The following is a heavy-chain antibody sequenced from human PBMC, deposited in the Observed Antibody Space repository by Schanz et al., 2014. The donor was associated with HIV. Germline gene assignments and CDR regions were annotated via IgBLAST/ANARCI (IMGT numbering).Heavy chain of an antibody. CDR1: EGTFNGYA. Sequence: QVQLVQSGAEVTKTGSSVKVSCKGGEGTFNGYAISWVRQPPGQGLEWMGGLIPVVGTEDYAQKFQGRATITADESTSTAYMELSSLRSEDTAVYYCARDSPVAASPLPYWGQGTLVTVSS. CDR3: ARDSPVAASPLPY. V-gene: IGHV1-69*01. J-gene: IGHJ4*02. D-gene: IGHD2-15*01. CDR2: LIPVVGTE.